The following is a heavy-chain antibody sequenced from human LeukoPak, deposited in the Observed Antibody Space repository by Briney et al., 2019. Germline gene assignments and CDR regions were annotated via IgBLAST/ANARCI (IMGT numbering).Heavy chain of an antibody. CDR2: IYTSGST. CDR1: GGSISSYY. CDR3: ARDYLSIGSSWTLHFDY. Sequence: PSETLSLTCTVSGGSISSYYWSWIRQPAGKGLEWIGRIYTSGSTNYNPSLKSRVTMSVDTSKNQFSLKLSSVTAADTAVYYCARDYLSIGSSWTLHFDYWGQGTLVTVSS. J-gene: IGHJ4*02. D-gene: IGHD6-13*01. V-gene: IGHV4-4*07.